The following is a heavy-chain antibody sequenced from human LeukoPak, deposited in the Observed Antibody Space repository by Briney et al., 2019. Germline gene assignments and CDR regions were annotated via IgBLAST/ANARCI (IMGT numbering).Heavy chain of an antibody. D-gene: IGHD3-3*01. CDR2: IYPGDSDT. J-gene: IGHJ3*02. CDR3: ARHHRLIWSGYPNGAFDI. CDR1: GYSFTSYW. Sequence: NPGESLKISCKGSGYSFTSYWIGWVRQMPGKGLEWMGIIYPGDSDTRYSPSFQGQVTISADKSISTAYLQWSSLKASDTAMYYCARHHRLIWSGYPNGAFDIWGQGTMVTVSS. V-gene: IGHV5-51*01.